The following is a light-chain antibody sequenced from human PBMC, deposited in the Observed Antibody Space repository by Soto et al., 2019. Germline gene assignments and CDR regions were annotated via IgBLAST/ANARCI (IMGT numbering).Light chain of an antibody. CDR3: CSYGGSYTWV. CDR1: SGDVGGYNF. Sequence: QSALTQPRSVSGSPGQSVTISCTGTSGDVGGYNFVSWYQQHPGKVPTLVIFDVSHRPSGVPDRFSGSKSGNTASLTISVLQAEDEADYYCCSYGGSYTWVFGGGTKVTVL. V-gene: IGLV2-11*01. J-gene: IGLJ2*01. CDR2: DVS.